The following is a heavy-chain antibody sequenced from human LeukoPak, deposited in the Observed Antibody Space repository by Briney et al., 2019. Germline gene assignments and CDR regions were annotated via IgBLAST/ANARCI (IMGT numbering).Heavy chain of an antibody. CDR1: GFTFSSYW. CDR2: IKQDGSEK. CDR3: ARGGMVRRVMGAFDI. V-gene: IGHV3-7*01. Sequence: GSLRLSCAASGFTFSSYWMHWVRQAPGKGLEWVANIKQDGSEKYYVDSVKGRFTVSRDNAKNSLYLQMNSLRAEDTAVFYCARGGMVRRVMGAFDIWGQGTLVTVSS. D-gene: IGHD3-10*01. J-gene: IGHJ3*02.